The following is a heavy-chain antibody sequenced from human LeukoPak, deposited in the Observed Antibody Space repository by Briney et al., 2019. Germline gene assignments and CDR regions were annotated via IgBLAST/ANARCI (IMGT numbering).Heavy chain of an antibody. CDR2: IIPIFGTA. CDR1: GGTFSSYA. V-gene: IGHV1-69*13. J-gene: IGHJ5*02. CDR3: ARDRYCSSTSCYSRWFDP. Sequence: GASVKVSCKASGGTFSSYAISWVRQAPGQGLEWMGGIIPIFGTANYAQKFQGRVTITADESTSTAYMELSSLRSEDTAVYYCARDRYCSSTSCYSRWFDPWGQGTLVTVSS. D-gene: IGHD2-2*02.